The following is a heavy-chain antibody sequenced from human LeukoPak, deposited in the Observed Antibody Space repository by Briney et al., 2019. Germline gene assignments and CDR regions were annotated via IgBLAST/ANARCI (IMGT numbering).Heavy chain of an antibody. J-gene: IGHJ4*02. CDR2: ISSSSSTI. CDR1: GFTFNTYS. D-gene: IGHD2-2*01. CDR3: AKDLVAGWVVVPAATPDY. V-gene: IGHV3-48*01. Sequence: TGGSLRLSCAASGFTFNTYSMNWVRQAPGKGLEWVSYISSSSSTIYYADSVKGRFTISRDNAKNSLYLQMNSLRAEDTAVYYCAKDLVAGWVVVPAATPDYWGQGTLVTVSS.